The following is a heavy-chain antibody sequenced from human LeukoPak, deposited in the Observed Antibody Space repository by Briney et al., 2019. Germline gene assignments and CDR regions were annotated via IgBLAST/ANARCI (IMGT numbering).Heavy chain of an antibody. D-gene: IGHD3-22*01. CDR1: GFTFSNHW. Sequence: GGSLRLSCAASGFTFSNHWMHWVRQAPGKGLIWVSRINSDGSSTTYADSVKGRFTISRDNSKNTLYLQMNSLRAEDTAVYYCANDGAYYDINTYAFDIWGQGTMVTVSS. J-gene: IGHJ3*02. CDR2: INSDGSST. V-gene: IGHV3-74*01. CDR3: ANDGAYYDINTYAFDI.